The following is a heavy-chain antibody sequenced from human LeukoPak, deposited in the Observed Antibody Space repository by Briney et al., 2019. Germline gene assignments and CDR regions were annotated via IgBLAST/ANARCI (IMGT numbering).Heavy chain of an antibody. CDR3: ARGPHGGFVIIPTEF. CDR2: IDSSSSYI. D-gene: IGHD3-3*01. J-gene: IGHJ4*02. Sequence: GGSLRLSCAASGFTFSSYSMNWVRQAPGKGLEWVSSIDSSSSYIYYADSVKGRFTISRANAKNSLFLQMNSLRAEDTAVYYCARGPHGGFVIIPTEFWGQGTLVTVSS. V-gene: IGHV3-21*01. CDR1: GFTFSSYS.